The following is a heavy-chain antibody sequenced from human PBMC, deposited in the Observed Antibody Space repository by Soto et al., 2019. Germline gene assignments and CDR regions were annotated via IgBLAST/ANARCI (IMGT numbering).Heavy chain of an antibody. D-gene: IGHD1-26*01. V-gene: IGHV3-23*01. Sequence: EVQLLESGGGLVQPGGSLRLSCAASGFTFSSYAMSWVRQAPGKGLEWVSTISGSGGNAYYADSVKGRFSISRDNSKNTLRLQMNSLRADDTAVYYCAKDGARWSYPPYYDFGMDVWGQGTTGTVSS. CDR3: AKDGARWSYPPYYDFGMDV. CDR1: GFTFSSYA. CDR2: ISGSGGNA. J-gene: IGHJ6*02.